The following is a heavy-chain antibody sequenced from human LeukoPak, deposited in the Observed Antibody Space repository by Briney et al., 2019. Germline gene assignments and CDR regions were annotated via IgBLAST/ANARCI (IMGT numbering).Heavy chain of an antibody. CDR3: ARGVSIAARIKGFDP. CDR1: GYTFTSYD. V-gene: IGHV1-8*01. D-gene: IGHD6-13*01. CDR2: MNPNSGNT. Sequence: ASVKVSCKASGYTFTSYDINWVRQATGQGLEWMGWMNPNSGNTGYAQKFQGRVTMTRNTSISTAYMELSSLRSEDTAVYYCARGVSIAARIKGFDPWGQGTLVTVSS. J-gene: IGHJ5*02.